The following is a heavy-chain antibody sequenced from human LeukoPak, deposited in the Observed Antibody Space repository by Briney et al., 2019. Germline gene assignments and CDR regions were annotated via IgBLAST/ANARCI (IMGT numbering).Heavy chain of an antibody. D-gene: IGHD3-10*01. Sequence: GESLKISCEGSGYSFASYWIGWVRQMPGKGLEWMGIIYPGDSDTRYSPSFQGQVTISADRSIATAYLQWSSLKASDTAMYYCARRAPFRGGFYGSGSYFYFDYWGQGTLVTVSS. J-gene: IGHJ4*02. CDR1: GYSFASYW. V-gene: IGHV5-51*01. CDR3: ARRAPFRGGFYGSGSYFYFDY. CDR2: IYPGDSDT.